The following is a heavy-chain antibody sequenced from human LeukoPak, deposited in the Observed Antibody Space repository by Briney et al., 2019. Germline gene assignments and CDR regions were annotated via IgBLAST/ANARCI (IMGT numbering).Heavy chain of an antibody. CDR2: ITSSGNTP. D-gene: IGHD3-10*01. CDR1: GFTFSNYA. Sequence: GGSLRLSCAASGFTFSNYAMSWVRQSPGKGLEWVSSITSSGNTPYYADSGKGRFTISRDNSKNTLYLQMDSLTAEDTAIYYCAKDRPNYYGGRAYYRRDGDFWGPGTLVTVSS. V-gene: IGHV3-23*01. J-gene: IGHJ4*02. CDR3: AKDRPNYYGGRAYYRRDGDF.